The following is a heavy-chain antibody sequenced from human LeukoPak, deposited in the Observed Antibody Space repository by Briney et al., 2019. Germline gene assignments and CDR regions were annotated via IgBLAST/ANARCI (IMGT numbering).Heavy chain of an antibody. Sequence: PGGSLRLSCAASGFTFDDYAMHWVRQAPGKGLEWVSLISWDGGSTYYADSVKGRFTISRDNSKNSLYLQMNSLRAEDTALYYCAKDKNIRDYCGGDCYSGLGFDYWGQGTLVIVSS. CDR3: AKDKNIRDYCGGDCYSGLGFDY. J-gene: IGHJ4*02. D-gene: IGHD2-21*02. CDR1: GFTFDDYA. V-gene: IGHV3-43D*03. CDR2: ISWDGGST.